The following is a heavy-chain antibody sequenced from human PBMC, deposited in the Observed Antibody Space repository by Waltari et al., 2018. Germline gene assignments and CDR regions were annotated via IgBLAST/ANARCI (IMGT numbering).Heavy chain of an antibody. CDR2: IKQDGSEQ. CDR3: AKSHRWELTYPRHEYFDY. Sequence: EVQLVESGGGLVPPGGSLRLSCAASGFTFGTYWMGWVRQAPGKGLQLVAKIKQDGSEQYYADSVTGRFTISRDNAKNSLYLQMSRLRAEDTAVYYCAKSHRWELTYPRHEYFDYWGQGTLVTVSS. J-gene: IGHJ4*02. CDR1: GFTFGTYW. D-gene: IGHD1-26*01. V-gene: IGHV3-7*01.